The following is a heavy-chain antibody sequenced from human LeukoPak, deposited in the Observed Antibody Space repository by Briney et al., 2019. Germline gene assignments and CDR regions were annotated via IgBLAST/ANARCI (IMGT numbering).Heavy chain of an antibody. V-gene: IGHV1-8*01. D-gene: IGHD4-17*01. CDR2: MNPNSGNT. Sequence: ASVKVSCKASGYTFTSYDINWVRQATGQGLEWMGWMNPNSGNTGYAQKFQGRVTMTRNTSISTAYMELSSLRSEDTAVYYCARGHDYGDYDLYGMDVWGQGTTVTVPS. J-gene: IGHJ6*02. CDR1: GYTFTSYD. CDR3: ARGHDYGDYDLYGMDV.